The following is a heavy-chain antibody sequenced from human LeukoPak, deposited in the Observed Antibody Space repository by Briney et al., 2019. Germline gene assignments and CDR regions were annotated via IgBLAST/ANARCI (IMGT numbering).Heavy chain of an antibody. CDR3: TRAEGLGPGAHFDQ. Sequence: AGGSLRLSCAAPGFSFSRFYMSWVRQTPGKALEWISYIPTSGISVQYADSVRGRFTASRDDAMNSLHLQMDSLRVEDTAVYYCTRAEGLGPGAHFDQWGQGALVIVSS. CDR2: IPTSGISV. J-gene: IGHJ4*02. CDR1: GFSFSRFY. V-gene: IGHV3-11*01.